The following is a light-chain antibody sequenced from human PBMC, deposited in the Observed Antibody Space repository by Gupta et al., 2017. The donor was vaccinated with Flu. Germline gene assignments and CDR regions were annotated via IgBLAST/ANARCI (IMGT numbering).Light chain of an antibody. J-gene: IGKJ1*01. CDR1: QNIDTD. Sequence: VDIFTITCRASQNIDTDLNWYRQKLGKAPELLLYAASTLKSGIPSRFSVSFSGTDFTLTISNLQPEDLATYFCQQSYVYRRSFGQGT. V-gene: IGKV1-39*01. CDR2: AAS. CDR3: QQSYVYRRS.